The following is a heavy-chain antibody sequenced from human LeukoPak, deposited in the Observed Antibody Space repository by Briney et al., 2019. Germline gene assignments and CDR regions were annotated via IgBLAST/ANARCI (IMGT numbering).Heavy chain of an antibody. CDR3: ARDVHGDYGSGWFGP. Sequence: SSVKVSCKTSGGTFNNSAISWVRQPPGQGLEWLGGIMPLFGTAGYAQKFQGRVTITKDESTRTVYLELTSLTSDDTAVYYCARDVHGDYGSGWFGPWGQGTLVSVSS. V-gene: IGHV1-69*05. D-gene: IGHD4-17*01. CDR2: IMPLFGTA. CDR1: GGTFNNSA. J-gene: IGHJ5*02.